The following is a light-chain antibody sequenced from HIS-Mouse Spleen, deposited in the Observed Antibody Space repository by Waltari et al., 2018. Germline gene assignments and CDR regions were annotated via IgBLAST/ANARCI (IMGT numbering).Light chain of an antibody. CDR1: QSIISY. CDR3: QQSYSTPGT. J-gene: IGKJ1*01. CDR2: AAS. Sequence: DIQMTQSPSSLSASVGDRVTITCLASQSIISYLNWYQQKPGKATQLLIYAASSLQSGVPSRFSGSGSGTDFTLTISSLQPEDFATYYCQQSYSTPGTFGQGTKVEIK. V-gene: IGKV1-39*01.